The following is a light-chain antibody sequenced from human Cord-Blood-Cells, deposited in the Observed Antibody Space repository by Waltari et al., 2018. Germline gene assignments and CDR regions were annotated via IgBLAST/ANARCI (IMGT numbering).Light chain of an antibody. Sequence: DIQMPQSPSSLSASVGDRVTITCQASQSISSYLNWYQQKPGKAPKLLFYAASSLQSGVPSRFSGSGSWTDFTLTISSLQPEDFATYYGQQSYSTPRTFGQGTKVEIK. J-gene: IGKJ1*01. CDR1: QSISSY. CDR3: QQSYSTPRT. CDR2: AAS. V-gene: IGKV1-39*01.